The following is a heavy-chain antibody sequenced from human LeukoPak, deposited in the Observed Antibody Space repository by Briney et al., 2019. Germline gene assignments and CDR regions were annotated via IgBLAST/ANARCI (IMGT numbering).Heavy chain of an antibody. CDR1: GYSLTGYG. J-gene: IGHJ6*03. CDR2: ISTYNGNT. V-gene: IGHV1-18*01. CDR3: ERAVPTAAGGYYMDV. Sequence: GASVKVACKASGYSLTGYGISWVRPAPGQGLEWLGWISTYNGNTNYAQKFQGRVTMTTDTSTSTGYMELRSLRSDDTAVYYCERAVPTAAGGYYMDVWGKGTTVTVSS. D-gene: IGHD2-2*01.